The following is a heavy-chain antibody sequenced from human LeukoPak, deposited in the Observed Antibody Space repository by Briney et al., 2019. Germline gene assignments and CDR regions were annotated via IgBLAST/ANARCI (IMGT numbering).Heavy chain of an antibody. CDR3: ARRLGATQPYFDF. V-gene: IGHV5-51*01. CDR2: IHPGDSET. D-gene: IGHD1-26*01. CDR1: GYSFTSHW. J-gene: IGHJ4*02. Sequence: GESLKISCKGSGYSFTSHWIGWVRQMPGKGLECMGIIHPGDSETRYSPSFQGQVTISADKSISTAYLQWSGLKASDTAMYYCARRLGATQPYFDFWGQGALVTVSS.